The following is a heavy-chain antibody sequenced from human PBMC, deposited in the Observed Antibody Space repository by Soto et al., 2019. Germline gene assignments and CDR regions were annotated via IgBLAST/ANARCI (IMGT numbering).Heavy chain of an antibody. CDR1: GFTFDDYA. J-gene: IGHJ6*03. CDR2: ISWNSGSI. CDR3: AKDLGTTGTYYYMDV. V-gene: IGHV3-9*01. D-gene: IGHD1-1*01. Sequence: GGSLRLSCAASGFTFDDYAMHWVRQAPGKGLEWVSGISWNSGSIGYADSVKGRFTISRDNAKNSLYLQMNSLRAEDTALYYCAKDLGTTGTYYYMDVWGKGTTVTVSS.